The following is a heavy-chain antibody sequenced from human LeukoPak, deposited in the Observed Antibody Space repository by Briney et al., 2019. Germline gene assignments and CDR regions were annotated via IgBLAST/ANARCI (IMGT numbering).Heavy chain of an antibody. CDR2: INSDGSST. J-gene: IGHJ4*02. Sequence: GGSLRLSCAASGFTFSSYWMHWVRQAPGKGLVWVSRINSDGSSTSYADSVKGRFTISRDNSENTLYLQMKSLRHEDTAVYYCARDWSAAVYAPFDYWGQGTLVTVSS. D-gene: IGHD5/OR15-5a*01. CDR3: ARDWSAAVYAPFDY. V-gene: IGHV3-74*01. CDR1: GFTFSSYW.